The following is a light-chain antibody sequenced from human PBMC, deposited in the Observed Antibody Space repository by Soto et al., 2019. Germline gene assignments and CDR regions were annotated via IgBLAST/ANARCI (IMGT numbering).Light chain of an antibody. Sequence: EIVLTQSPGTLSLSPGERATLSCRASQSVSSSSLAWYQQKPGQAHRLLFFGVSNRAAGVPDRFGGSGSGTDFTLTISRLEPEEFAVYYCQQYGGSPLTFGGGTKVDIK. CDR1: QSVSSSS. CDR3: QQYGGSPLT. CDR2: GVS. J-gene: IGKJ4*02. V-gene: IGKV3-20*01.